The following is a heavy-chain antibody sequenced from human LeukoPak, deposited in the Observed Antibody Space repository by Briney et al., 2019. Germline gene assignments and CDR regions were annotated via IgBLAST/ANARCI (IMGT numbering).Heavy chain of an antibody. CDR2: MNQDGSEK. V-gene: IGHV3-7*01. D-gene: IGHD2/OR15-2a*01. CDR3: ARGSHTTFDS. Sequence: PGGSLRLSCVDSGFTFSNYWMSWVRQAPGKGLEWVANMNQDGSEKYYVDSVKGRFTISRDNAKNSLYLQMNSPRAEDTAVYYCARGSHTTFDSWGQGTLVIVSS. CDR1: GFTFSNYW. J-gene: IGHJ4*02.